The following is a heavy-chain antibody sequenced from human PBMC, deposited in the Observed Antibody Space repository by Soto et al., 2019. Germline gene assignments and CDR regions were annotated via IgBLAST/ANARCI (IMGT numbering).Heavy chain of an antibody. Sequence: SETLSLTCTVSGGSVRSGAFYWSWIRQPPGKGLEWIGYIYYIRSTNYNPSLRSRVTISIDTSKNQFSLNLSSVTAADTAVYFCARDTYDSYASSSYFDYWGLGTLVTVSS. J-gene: IGHJ4*02. D-gene: IGHD6-6*01. CDR1: GGSVRSGAFY. CDR2: IYYIRST. CDR3: ARDTYDSYASSSYFDY. V-gene: IGHV4-61*08.